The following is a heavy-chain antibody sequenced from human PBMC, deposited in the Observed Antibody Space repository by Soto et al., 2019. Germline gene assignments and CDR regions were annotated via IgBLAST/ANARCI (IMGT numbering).Heavy chain of an antibody. D-gene: IGHD3-22*01. J-gene: IGHJ6*02. Sequence: SETLSLTCTVSGGSISSGGYYWSWIRQHPGKGLEWIGYIYYSGSTYYNPSLKSRVTISVDTSKNQFSLKLSSVTAADTAVYYCASQYYYDSSGYYPKIPYYYYGMDVWGQGITVTVSS. V-gene: IGHV4-31*03. CDR1: GGSISSGGYY. CDR2: IYYSGST. CDR3: ASQYYYDSSGYYPKIPYYYYGMDV.